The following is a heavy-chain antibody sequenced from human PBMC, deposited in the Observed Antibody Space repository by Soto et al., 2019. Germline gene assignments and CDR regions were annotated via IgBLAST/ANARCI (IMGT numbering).Heavy chain of an antibody. J-gene: IGHJ6*02. Sequence: SETLSLTCTVSGGSISSSSYYWGWIRQPPGKGLEWIGSIYYSGSTYYNPSLKSRVTISVDTSKNQFSLKLSSVTAADTAVYYCARLRAYYYGMDVWGQGTRVTVSS. CDR3: ARLRAYYYGMDV. V-gene: IGHV4-39*01. CDR2: IYYSGST. CDR1: GGSISSSSYY.